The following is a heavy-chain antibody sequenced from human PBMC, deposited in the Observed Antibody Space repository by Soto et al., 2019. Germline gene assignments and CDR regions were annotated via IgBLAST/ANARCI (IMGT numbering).Heavy chain of an antibody. Sequence: ASVKVSCKASGYTFTSYGISWVRQAPGQGLEWMGWISAYNGNTNYAQKLQGRVTMTTXTXXSXXXMXLXXLRXDXTAVYYCARPHSSSRAFDIWGQGTMVTVSS. CDR1: GYTFTSYG. J-gene: IGHJ3*02. D-gene: IGHD6-6*01. V-gene: IGHV1-18*04. CDR3: ARPHSSSRAFDI. CDR2: ISAYNGNT.